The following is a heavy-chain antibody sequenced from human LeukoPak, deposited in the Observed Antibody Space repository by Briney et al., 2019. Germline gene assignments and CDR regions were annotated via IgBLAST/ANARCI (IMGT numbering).Heavy chain of an antibody. D-gene: IGHD2-15*01. CDR2: IYYSGST. J-gene: IGHJ3*02. CDR1: GGSISSYF. CDR3: ARGPQYCSDGSCYSYAFDI. Sequence: NSSETLSLTCTVSGGSISSYFWSWIRQPPGKGLEWIGYIYYSGSTNYNPSLKSRVTISVDTSKNQFSLKLSSVTAADTAVYYCARGPQYCSDGSCYSYAFDIWGQGTMVTVSS. V-gene: IGHV4-59*01.